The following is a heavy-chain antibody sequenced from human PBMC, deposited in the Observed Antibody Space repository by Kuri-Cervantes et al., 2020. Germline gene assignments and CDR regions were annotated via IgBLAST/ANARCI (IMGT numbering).Heavy chain of an antibody. CDR1: GGTFSSYA. V-gene: IGHV1-69*13. J-gene: IGHJ4*02. CDR2: IIPIFGTA. CDR3: ASANYDIWSGYSDGFDY. D-gene: IGHD3-3*01. Sequence: SVKVSCKASGGTFSSYAISWVRQAPGQGLEWMGGIIPIFGTANYAQKFQGRVTITADESTSTAYMELSSLRSEDTAVYYCASANYDIWSGYSDGFDYWGQGTPVTVSS.